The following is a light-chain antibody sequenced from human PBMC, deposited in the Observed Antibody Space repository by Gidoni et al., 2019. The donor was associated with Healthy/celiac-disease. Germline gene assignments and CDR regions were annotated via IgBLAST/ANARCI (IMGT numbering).Light chain of an antibody. CDR3: QQAYSTPPT. CDR1: QSISGY. J-gene: IGKJ1*01. V-gene: IGKV1-39*01. Sequence: DIQMTQSPSSLSASVGDRVTITCRASQSISGYLNWYQQIPGKAPKLLIYAESSLQSGVPSRFSGGGYGTDFTLTISSLQPEDFAIYYCQQAYSTPPTFGQGTKVEIK. CDR2: AES.